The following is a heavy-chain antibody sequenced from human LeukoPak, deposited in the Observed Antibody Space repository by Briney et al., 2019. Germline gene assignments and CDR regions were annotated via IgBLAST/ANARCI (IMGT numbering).Heavy chain of an antibody. J-gene: IGHJ4*02. Sequence: GGSLRLSCAVSGFSFSGYWMTWVRQAPGKGLEWVANIKQGGSEKNYVDSVKGRFTISRDNAENSLFLQMNSLRVEDTAVYYCAREWQGGIAAAGTRIEGDYWGQGTLVAVSS. CDR3: AREWQGGIAAAGTRIEGDY. D-gene: IGHD6-13*01. CDR2: IKQGGSEK. V-gene: IGHV3-7*01. CDR1: GFSFSGYW.